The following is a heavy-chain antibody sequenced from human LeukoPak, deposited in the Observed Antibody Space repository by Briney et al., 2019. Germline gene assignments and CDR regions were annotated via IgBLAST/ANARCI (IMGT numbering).Heavy chain of an antibody. CDR2: ISGSGGST. J-gene: IGHJ6*02. V-gene: IGHV3-23*01. CDR3: AKIEVTGYYFPDGMDV. CDR1: GVTFSSYA. D-gene: IGHD3-9*01. Sequence: GGSLRLSCAASGVTFSSYAMSWVRQAPGKGLEWVSAISGSGGSTYYADSVRGRFTISRDNSKNTLYLRMNSLRAEDTAVYYCAKIEVTGYYFPDGMDVWGQGTTVTVSS.